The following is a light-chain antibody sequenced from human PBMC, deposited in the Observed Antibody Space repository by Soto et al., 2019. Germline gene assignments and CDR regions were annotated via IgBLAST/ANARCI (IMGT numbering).Light chain of an antibody. J-gene: IGLJ3*02. CDR1: SSDVGSYNL. CDR3: CSYAGSSTWV. Sequence: QSALTQPASVSGSPGQSITISCTGTSSDVGSYNLVSWYQQHPGKAPKLMIYEVSKRPSGVSNRFSGSKSGNTASLTIYWRQAEDEADDYCCSYAGSSTWVFGGGTELTVL. V-gene: IGLV2-23*02. CDR2: EVS.